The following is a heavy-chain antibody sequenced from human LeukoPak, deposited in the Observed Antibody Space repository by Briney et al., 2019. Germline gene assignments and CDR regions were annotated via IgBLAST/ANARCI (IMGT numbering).Heavy chain of an antibody. CDR2: ILNDGNTK. V-gene: IGHV3-33*01. D-gene: IGHD2-15*01. J-gene: IGHJ4*02. CDR3: ARDIGDCSSGSCYSDYFDY. CDR1: GFTFRPYG. Sequence: GRSLRLSCAASGFTFRPYGMHWVRQASGKGPEWVALILNDGNTKHYADSVRGRFTISRDNSKNTLYLQMNSLRAEDTAVYYCARDIGDCSSGSCYSDYFDYWGQGTLVTVSS.